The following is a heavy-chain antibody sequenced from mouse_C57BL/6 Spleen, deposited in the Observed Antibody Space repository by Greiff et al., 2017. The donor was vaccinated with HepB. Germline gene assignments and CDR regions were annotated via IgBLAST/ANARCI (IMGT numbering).Heavy chain of an antibody. Sequence: EVKVVESGGGLVKPGGSLKLSCAASGFTFSDYGMHWVRQAPEKGLEWVAYISSGSSTIYYADTVKGRFTISRDNAKNTLFLQMTSLRSEDTAMYYCARPIYDYDGAMDYWGQGTSVTVSS. CDR3: ARPIYDYDGAMDY. D-gene: IGHD2-4*01. CDR2: ISSGSSTI. J-gene: IGHJ4*01. V-gene: IGHV5-17*01. CDR1: GFTFSDYG.